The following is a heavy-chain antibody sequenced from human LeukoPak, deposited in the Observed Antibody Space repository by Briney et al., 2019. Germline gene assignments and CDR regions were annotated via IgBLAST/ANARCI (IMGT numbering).Heavy chain of an antibody. CDR2: INHSGST. Sequence: SETLSLTCAVYGGSFSGYYWSWIRQPPGKGLEWIGEINHSGSTNYNPSLKSRVTISVDTSKNQFSLKLSSVTAADTAVYYCATLLRWLAFDIWGQGTMVTVSS. J-gene: IGHJ3*02. V-gene: IGHV4-34*01. D-gene: IGHD4-23*01. CDR1: GGSFSGYY. CDR3: ATLLRWLAFDI.